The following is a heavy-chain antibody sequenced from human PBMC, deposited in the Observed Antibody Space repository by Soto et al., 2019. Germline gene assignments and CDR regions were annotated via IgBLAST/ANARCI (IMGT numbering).Heavy chain of an antibody. CDR1: GFTFSSYA. D-gene: IGHD3-22*01. CDR3: ARDPVVSGDSYYGLDV. V-gene: IGHV3-30-3*01. Sequence: QVQLVESGGGVVQPGRSLRLSCAASGFTFSSYAMHWVRQAPGKGLEWVAVISYDGSNKYYADSVKGRFTISRDNYKNALYQQMSRLRAEDTAVYYCARDPVVSGDSYYGLDVWGQGTTVTVSS. CDR2: ISYDGSNK. J-gene: IGHJ6*02.